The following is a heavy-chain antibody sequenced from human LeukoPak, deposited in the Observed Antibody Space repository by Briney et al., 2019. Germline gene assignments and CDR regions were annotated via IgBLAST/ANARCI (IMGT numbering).Heavy chain of an antibody. CDR3: ARGSSSSKGVLYYYYYMDV. Sequence: GASVKVSCKASGFTFTSYDINWVRQATGQGLEWMGWMNPNSGNTGYAQKFQGRVTITRNTSISTAYMELSSLRSEDTAVYYCARGSSSSKGVLYYYYYMDVWGKGTTVTVSS. CDR2: MNPNSGNT. D-gene: IGHD6-6*01. CDR1: GFTFTSYD. V-gene: IGHV1-8*01. J-gene: IGHJ6*03.